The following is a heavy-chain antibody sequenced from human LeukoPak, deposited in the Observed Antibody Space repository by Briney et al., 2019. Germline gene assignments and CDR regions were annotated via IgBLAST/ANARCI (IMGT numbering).Heavy chain of an antibody. Sequence: SETLSLTCTVSGGSISSSYWSWIRQPPGKGLEWIGYIYYTGSTNYNPSLKSRVTISADTSKNHFSLMLSSVTAADMAVYYCARMYDSSGYYDRFDYWGQGTLGTVSS. V-gene: IGHV4-59*08. D-gene: IGHD3-22*01. CDR1: GGSISSSY. CDR3: ARMYDSSGYYDRFDY. CDR2: IYYTGST. J-gene: IGHJ4*02.